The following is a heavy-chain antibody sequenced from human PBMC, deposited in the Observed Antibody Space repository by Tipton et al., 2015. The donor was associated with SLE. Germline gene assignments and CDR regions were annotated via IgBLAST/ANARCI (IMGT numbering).Heavy chain of an antibody. J-gene: IGHJ4*02. CDR2: ISGRGDNS. Sequence: SLRLSCAGSGFYFNYYALIWVRQAPGKGLEWVSSISGRGDNSYHADSVKGRFTISRDNSKNTLYLQIHSLRGEDTAIYYCARRVIDWDYFNYWGQGTLVTVSS. D-gene: IGHD3-9*01. V-gene: IGHV3-23*01. CDR3: ARRVIDWDYFNY. CDR1: GFYFNYYA.